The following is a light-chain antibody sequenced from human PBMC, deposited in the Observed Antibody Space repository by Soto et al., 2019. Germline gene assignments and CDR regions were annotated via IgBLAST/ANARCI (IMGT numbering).Light chain of an antibody. J-gene: IGLJ1*01. CDR1: SSDVGGYNY. CDR3: SPITRSRTLFV. CDR2: QVN. V-gene: IGLV2-14*01. Sequence: QSALTQPASVSGSPGQSITISCTGTSSDVGGYNYVSWYQQHPGKAPKLMIYQVNNRPSGISNRFSGSKSDNTASLTISGPQAYCEADYYCSPITRSRTLFVFGTGTKVTVL.